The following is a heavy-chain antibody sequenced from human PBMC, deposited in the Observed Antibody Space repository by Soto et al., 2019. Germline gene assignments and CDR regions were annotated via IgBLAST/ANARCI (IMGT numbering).Heavy chain of an antibody. J-gene: IGHJ6*02. CDR2: INPDKGFT. D-gene: IGHD2-2*01. CDR3: ARDRIVVEPVESPDFFGMDV. CDR1: GYNFIFYA. V-gene: IGHV1-3*01. Sequence: QAQLVQSGPEVERPGASVRVSCKASGYNFIFYAIHWVRQAPGQRPEWMGWINPDKGFTKSSENFQGRVTLSSDTSANEAHLDLSMLTSADTAVYYCARDRIVVEPVESPDFFGMDVWGQGTTVTVTS.